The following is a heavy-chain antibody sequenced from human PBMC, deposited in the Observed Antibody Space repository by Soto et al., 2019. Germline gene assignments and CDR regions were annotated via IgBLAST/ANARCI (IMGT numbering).Heavy chain of an antibody. CDR2: ITNRGSE. D-gene: IGHD3-16*01. CDR1: GFIFISFT. V-gene: IGHV3-48*01. J-gene: IGHJ4*02. Sequence: SLRLSCAASGFIFISFTMNWVRQAPGKGLEWLAYITNRGSEYYVDSVKGRFTISRDNARNSLYLQMNSLRADDTAVYYCVRDQFWAFDNWGQGTLVTVSS. CDR3: VRDQFWAFDN.